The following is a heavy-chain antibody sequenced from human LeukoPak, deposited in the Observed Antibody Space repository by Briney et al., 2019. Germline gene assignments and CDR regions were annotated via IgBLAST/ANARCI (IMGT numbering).Heavy chain of an antibody. CDR1: GFTFSNYG. V-gene: IGHV3-23*01. J-gene: IGHJ4*02. D-gene: IGHD3-16*02. Sequence: GGSLRLSCATSGFTFSNYGMSWVRQAPGKGLEWVSGMSGSGGSTYYADSVKGRFTISRDNSKNTLYLQMNSLRAEDTAVYYCAKDSYYDYVWGSYRYTNQFDYWGQGTLVTVSS. CDR2: MSGSGGST. CDR3: AKDSYYDYVWGSYRYTNQFDY.